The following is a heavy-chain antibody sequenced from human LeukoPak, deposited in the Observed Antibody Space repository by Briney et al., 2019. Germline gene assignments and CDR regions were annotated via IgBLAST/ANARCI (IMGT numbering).Heavy chain of an antibody. J-gene: IGHJ3*02. CDR1: GGSISSYF. V-gene: IGHV4-59*08. CDR3: ARHVTISGPYDASDI. CDR2: IYYSGGT. D-gene: IGHD5-24*01. Sequence: SETLSLTCTVSGGSISSYFWSWIRQPPGKGLEWIGYIYYSGGTDYNPSLKSRVTISVDTSKNQFSLKLRSVTAADTAVYYCARHVTISGPYDASDIWGQGTMVTVSP.